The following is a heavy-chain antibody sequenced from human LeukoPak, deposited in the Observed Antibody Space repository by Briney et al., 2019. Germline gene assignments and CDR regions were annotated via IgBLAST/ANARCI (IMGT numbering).Heavy chain of an antibody. CDR2: ISYSGNT. D-gene: IGHD3-22*01. CDR3: AREAGGSNGYYYNF. CDR1: GGSISSYY. V-gene: IGHV4-59*01. Sequence: SETLSLTCTVSGGSISSYYWSWIRQPPGKGLEWIGDISYSGNTKYNLPLKSRATISADTSKNQFSLILTFVTAADTAVYYCAREAGGSNGYYYNFWGQGTGVSVSS. J-gene: IGHJ4*02.